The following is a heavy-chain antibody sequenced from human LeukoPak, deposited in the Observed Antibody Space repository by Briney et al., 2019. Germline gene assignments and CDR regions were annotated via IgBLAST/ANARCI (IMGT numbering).Heavy chain of an antibody. D-gene: IGHD6-6*01. CDR1: GFTFSSYA. J-gene: IGHJ5*02. V-gene: IGHV3-23*01. CDR3: VKGYSSSSGFDP. CDR2: ISGSGGST. Sequence: GGSLRLSCAASGFTFSSYAMSWVRQAPGKGLEWVSAISGSGGSTYYADSVKGRFTISRDNSKNTLYLQMSSLRAEDTAVYYCVKGYSSSSGFDPWGQGTLVTVSS.